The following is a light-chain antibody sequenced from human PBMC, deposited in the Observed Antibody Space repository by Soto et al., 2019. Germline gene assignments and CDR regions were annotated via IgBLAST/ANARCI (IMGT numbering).Light chain of an antibody. V-gene: IGLV1-51*01. CDR2: DDH. CDR1: SSNIGNNP. J-gene: IGLJ3*02. Sequence: QSELTQSPAVSAAPGQKVTISCSGGSSNIGNNPVSWYQQVPGTAPKLLIYDDHKRPSGIPDRFSGSKSGTSATLGITGLQTGDEAVYYCATWESSLSAGEFGGGTKLTVL. CDR3: ATWESSLSAGE.